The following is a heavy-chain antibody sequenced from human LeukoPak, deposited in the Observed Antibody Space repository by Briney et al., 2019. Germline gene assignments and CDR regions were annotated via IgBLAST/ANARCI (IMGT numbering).Heavy chain of an antibody. CDR3: ARVTNWNYVFWFDP. CDR1: GFTFSDYY. V-gene: IGHV3-11*01. D-gene: IGHD1-7*01. Sequence: PGGSLRPSCAASGFTFSDYYMSWIRQAPGKGLEWVSYISSSGSTIYYADSVKGRFTISRDNAKNSLYLQMNSLRAEDTAVYYCARVTNWNYVFWFDPWGQGTLVTVSS. CDR2: ISSSGSTI. J-gene: IGHJ5*02.